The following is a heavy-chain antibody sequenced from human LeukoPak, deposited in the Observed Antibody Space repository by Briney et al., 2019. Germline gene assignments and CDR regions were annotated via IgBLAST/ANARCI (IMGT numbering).Heavy chain of an antibody. V-gene: IGHV4-59*01. D-gene: IGHD2-15*01. CDR3: AIGGYCTGGSCYSGYFQH. Sequence: SETLSLTCTVSGGSISRYYWSWIRQPPGKGLEGIGYIYYSGSTNYNPSLKSRVTISVDTSKNQFSLKLSSVTAADTAVYYCAIGGYCTGGSCYSGYFQHWGQGTLVTVSS. J-gene: IGHJ1*01. CDR1: GGSISRYY. CDR2: IYYSGST.